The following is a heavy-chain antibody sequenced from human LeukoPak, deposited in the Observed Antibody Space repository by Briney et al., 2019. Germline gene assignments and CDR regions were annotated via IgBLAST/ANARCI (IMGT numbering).Heavy chain of an antibody. CDR2: IYYSGST. CDR1: GGSISSYY. Sequence: PSETLSLTCTVSGGSISSYYWSWIRQPPGKGLEWIGYIYYSGSTNYNPSLKSRVTISVDTSKNQFSLKLSSVTAADTAVYYCAGVVSDSSSWYDYWGQGTLVTVSS. V-gene: IGHV4-59*12. D-gene: IGHD6-13*01. CDR3: AGVVSDSSSWYDY. J-gene: IGHJ4*02.